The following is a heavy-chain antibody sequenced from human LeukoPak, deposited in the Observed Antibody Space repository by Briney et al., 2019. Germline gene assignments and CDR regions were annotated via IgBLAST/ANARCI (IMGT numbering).Heavy chain of an antibody. J-gene: IGHJ4*02. CDR2: IYHSGST. Sequence: SQTLSLTCTVSGGSISSGGYYWSWIRQPPGKGLEWIGYIYHSGSTYYNPSLKSRVTLSVDRSKNQFSLKLSSVTAADTAVYFCAGDYGDYYFDYWGQGTLVTVSS. CDR3: AGDYGDYYFDY. D-gene: IGHD4-17*01. CDR1: GGSISSGGYY. V-gene: IGHV4-30-2*01.